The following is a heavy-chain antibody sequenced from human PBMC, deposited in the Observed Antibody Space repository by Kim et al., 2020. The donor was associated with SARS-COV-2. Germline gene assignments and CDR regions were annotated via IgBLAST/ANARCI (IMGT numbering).Heavy chain of an antibody. Sequence: SVKVSCKASGGTFSSYAISWVRQAPGQGLEWMGGIIPIFGTANYAQKFQGRVTITADVSTSTAYMELSSLRSEDTAVYYCARAYYYGSGREFPPPAYYGMDVWGQGTTVTVSS. CDR3: ARAYYYGSGREFPPPAYYGMDV. CDR1: GGTFSSYA. D-gene: IGHD3-10*01. V-gene: IGHV1-69*13. J-gene: IGHJ6*02. CDR2: IIPIFGTA.